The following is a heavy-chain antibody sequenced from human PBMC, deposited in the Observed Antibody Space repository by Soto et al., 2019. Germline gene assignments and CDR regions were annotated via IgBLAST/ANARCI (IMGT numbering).Heavy chain of an antibody. CDR1: GFTFSSYW. D-gene: IGHD2-15*01. CDR3: ATGSVCSGGTCYGY. J-gene: IGHJ4*02. CDR2: INSDGSST. V-gene: IGHV3-74*01. Sequence: GGSLRLSCVASGFTFSSYWMHWVRQAPGKGLVWVSRINSDGSSTGYADSVKGRFTISRDNAKNTLYLQMNSLRAEDTAVYYCATGSVCSGGTCYGYWGQGTPVTVS.